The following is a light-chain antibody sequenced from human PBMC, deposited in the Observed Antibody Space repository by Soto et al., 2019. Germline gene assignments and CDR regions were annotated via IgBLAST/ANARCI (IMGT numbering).Light chain of an antibody. V-gene: IGLV2-14*01. J-gene: IGLJ1*01. CDR3: SSYTTSNTRQIV. Sequence: QSASVSGSPGQSITISCTGTSSDVGGYNYVSWYQQHPGKAPKFMIYDVSNRPSGVSNRFSGSKSGNTASLTISGLQAEDEADYYCSSYTTSNTRQIVFGTGTKLT. CDR2: DVS. CDR1: SSDVGGYNY.